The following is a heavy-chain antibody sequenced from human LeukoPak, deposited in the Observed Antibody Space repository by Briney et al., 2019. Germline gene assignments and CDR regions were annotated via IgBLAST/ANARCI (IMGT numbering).Heavy chain of an antibody. CDR1: GFTFSSYA. V-gene: IGHV3-23*01. J-gene: IGHJ4*02. CDR3: AKGRFGELLELSDY. Sequence: GGSLRLSCAASGFTFSSYAMSWVRQAPGKGPEWVSAISGSGGSTYYADSVKGRFTISRDNSKNTLYLQMNSLRAEDTAVYYCAKGRFGELLELSDYWGQGTLVTVSS. D-gene: IGHD3-10*01. CDR2: ISGSGGST.